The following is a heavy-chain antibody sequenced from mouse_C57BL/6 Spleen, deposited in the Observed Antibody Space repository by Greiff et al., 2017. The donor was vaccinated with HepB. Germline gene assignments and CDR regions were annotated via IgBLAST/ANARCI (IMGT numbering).Heavy chain of an antibody. CDR1: GFTFSDYY. V-gene: IGHV5-12*01. Sequence: EVQRVESGGGLVQPGGSLKLSCAASGFTFSDYYMYWVRQTPEKRLEWVAYISNGGGSTYYPDTVKGRFTISRDNAKNTLYLQMSRLKSEDTAMYYCARHGGDYYGGWYFDVWGTGTTVTVSS. J-gene: IGHJ1*03. CDR2: ISNGGGST. CDR3: ARHGGDYYGGWYFDV. D-gene: IGHD1-1*01.